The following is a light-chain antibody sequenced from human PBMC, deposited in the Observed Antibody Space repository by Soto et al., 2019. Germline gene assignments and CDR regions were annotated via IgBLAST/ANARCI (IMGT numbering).Light chain of an antibody. Sequence: DIQMPQSPASLSASVGDRVTITCRASQSISSYLNWYQQKPGTAPKLLIYAASSLQSGVPSRFSGSGSGTDFTLTISSLQPEDFATYYCQQSYNTPVTFGQGTKVDIK. CDR2: AAS. CDR3: QQSYNTPVT. CDR1: QSISSY. J-gene: IGKJ1*01. V-gene: IGKV1-39*01.